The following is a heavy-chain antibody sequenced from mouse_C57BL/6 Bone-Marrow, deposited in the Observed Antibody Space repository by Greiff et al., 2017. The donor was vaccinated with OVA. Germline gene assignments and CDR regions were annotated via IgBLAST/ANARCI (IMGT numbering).Heavy chain of an antibody. CDR1: GYTFTDYY. Sequence: EVQLQQSGPELVKPGASVKISCKASGYTFTDYYMNWVKQSHGKSLEWIGDINPNNGGTSYNQKFKGKATLTVDKSSSTAYMELRSLTSEDSAFYYCAREVAYYDYGGFAYWGQGTLVTVSA. CDR3: AREVAYYDYGGFAY. D-gene: IGHD2-4*01. J-gene: IGHJ3*01. CDR2: INPNNGGT. V-gene: IGHV1-26*01.